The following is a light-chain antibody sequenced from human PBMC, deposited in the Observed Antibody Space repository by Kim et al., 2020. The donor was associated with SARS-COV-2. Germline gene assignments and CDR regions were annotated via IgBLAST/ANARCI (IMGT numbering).Light chain of an antibody. J-gene: IGKJ5*01. CDR2: GAS. V-gene: IGKV1-17*01. Sequence: ASVGDRVTITCRASQDIRNDLGWYQQNPGRAPKRLIYGASSLQSGVPSRFSGSGSGTEFTLTISSVQPEDFATYFCLQHSTYPVAFGQGTRLEIK. CDR3: LQHSTYPVA. CDR1: QDIRND.